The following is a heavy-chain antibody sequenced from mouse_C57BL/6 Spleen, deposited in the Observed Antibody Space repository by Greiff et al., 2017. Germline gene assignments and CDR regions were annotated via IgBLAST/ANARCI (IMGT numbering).Heavy chain of an antibody. V-gene: IGHV1-64*01. CDR1: GYTFTSYW. D-gene: IGHD1-1*01. CDR3: ARGDFITYFDY. CDR2: IHPNSGST. J-gene: IGHJ2*01. Sequence: QVQLKQPGAELVKPGASVKLSCKASGYTFTSYWMHWVKQRPGQGLEWIGMIHPNSGSTNYNEKFKSKATLTVDKSSSTAYMQLSSLTSEDSAVYYCARGDFITYFDYWGQGTTLTVSS.